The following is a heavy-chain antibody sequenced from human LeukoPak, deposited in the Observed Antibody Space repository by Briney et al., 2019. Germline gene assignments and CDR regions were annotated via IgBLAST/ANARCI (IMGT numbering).Heavy chain of an antibody. CDR1: GFTVSSNY. V-gene: IGHV3-66*01. CDR2: IYSGGST. Sequence: SGGSLRLSCAASGFTVSSNYMSWVRQAPGKGLEWVSVIYSGGSTYYADSVKGRFAIFRDNSKNTLYLQMNSLRAEDTAVYYCARAPSYYYYGMDVWGQGTTVTVSS. J-gene: IGHJ6*02. CDR3: ARAPSYYYYGMDV.